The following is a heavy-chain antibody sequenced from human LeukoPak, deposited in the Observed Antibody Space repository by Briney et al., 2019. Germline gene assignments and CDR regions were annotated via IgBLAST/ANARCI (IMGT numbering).Heavy chain of an antibody. V-gene: IGHV3-30*02. CDR1: RFTFSSYG. CDR3: AKDRCSNGVGCYYYYMDV. Sequence: GGSLRLSCAASRFTFSSYGMHWVRQAPGKGLEWVAYIQYDGSNQQYADSVKGRFSISRDSSKNILYLQMNSLRAEDTAVYYCAKDRCSNGVGCYYYYMDVWGKGTTVTISS. J-gene: IGHJ6*03. CDR2: IQYDGSNQ. D-gene: IGHD2-8*01.